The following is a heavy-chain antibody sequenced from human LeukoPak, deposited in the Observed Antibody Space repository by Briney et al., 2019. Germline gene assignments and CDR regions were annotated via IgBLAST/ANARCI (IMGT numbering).Heavy chain of an antibody. CDR1: GFTFSNYW. J-gene: IGHJ4*01. CDR2: IRGNGHPP. CDR3: ARAFYGSGNS. V-gene: IGHV3-74*01. D-gene: IGHD3-10*01. Sequence: TGGPLRLSFAATGFTFSNYWMYWVRQAPGRRHLLESRIRGNGHPPYYPGPVNGRFTISRDNPTNTLSSQTHSPTAEASAVYYCARAFYGSGNSWGHGTLVTVSS.